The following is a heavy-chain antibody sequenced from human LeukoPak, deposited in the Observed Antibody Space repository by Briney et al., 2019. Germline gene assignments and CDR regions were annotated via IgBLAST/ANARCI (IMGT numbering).Heavy chain of an antibody. J-gene: IGHJ4*02. D-gene: IGHD2-21*02. CDR1: GFTFSVYA. V-gene: IGHV3-64D*06. CDR2: IISNGGST. Sequence: PGGSLRLSCSASGFTFSVYAIHWVRQAPGKGLEYVSPIISNGGSTYYADSVKGRFTISRDNSKNTVSLQMSSLRAEDTALYYCVKDGLAFCGGDCYSYFDYWGQGTLVTVSS. CDR3: VKDGLAFCGGDCYSYFDY.